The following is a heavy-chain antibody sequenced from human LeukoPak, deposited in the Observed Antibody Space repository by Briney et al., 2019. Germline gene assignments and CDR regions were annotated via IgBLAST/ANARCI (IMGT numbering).Heavy chain of an antibody. CDR2: ISTSDGST. V-gene: IGHV3-23*01. CDR3: TKFDY. J-gene: IGHJ4*02. CDR1: GFTFNNSA. Sequence: GGSLRLSCAASGFTFNNSAVSWVRQTPGKGLEWVSTISTSDGSTFFADSVKGRFTISRDNSKNTLFLQMNSLRAEDTALYYCTKFDYWGQGALVTVSS.